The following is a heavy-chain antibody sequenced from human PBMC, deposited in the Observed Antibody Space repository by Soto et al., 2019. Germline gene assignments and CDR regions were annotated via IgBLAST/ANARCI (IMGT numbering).Heavy chain of an antibody. CDR2: ISAYNGNT. J-gene: IGHJ4*02. D-gene: IGHD4-17*01. CDR1: GYTFTSYG. V-gene: IGHV1-18*01. Sequence: QVQLVQSGAEVKKPGASVKVSCKASGYTFTSYGISWVRQAPGQGLEWMGWISAYNGNTNYAQKLQGRVTMTTDTATSTAYMERRSLRSDDTAVYYCARVAVSNYGDPRCGDYWGQGTLVTVSS. CDR3: ARVAVSNYGDPRCGDY.